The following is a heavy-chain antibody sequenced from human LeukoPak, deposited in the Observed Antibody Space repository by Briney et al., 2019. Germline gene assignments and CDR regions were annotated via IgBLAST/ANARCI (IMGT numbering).Heavy chain of an antibody. CDR2: IYTSGST. CDR3: AMGDCSSTSCSLDY. D-gene: IGHD2-2*01. Sequence: PSQTLSLTCTVSGGSISSGSYYWSWIRQPAGKGLEWIGRIYTSGSTNYKPSLKSRVTISVDTSKNQFSLKLSSVTAADTAVYYCAMGDCSSTSCSLDYWGQGTLVTVSS. V-gene: IGHV4-61*02. CDR1: GGSISSGSYY. J-gene: IGHJ4*02.